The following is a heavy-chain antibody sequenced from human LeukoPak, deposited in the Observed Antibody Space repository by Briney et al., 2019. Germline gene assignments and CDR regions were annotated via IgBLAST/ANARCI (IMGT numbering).Heavy chain of an antibody. V-gene: IGHV3-30*18. J-gene: IGHJ6*02. CDR3: AKDPARSCRSTSCYHGQEVGVIPGYYGMDV. CDR2: ISYDGSNK. CDR1: GFTFSSYG. Sequence: PGGSLRLSCAASGFTFSSYGMHWVRQAPGKGLEWVAVISYDGSNKYYADSVKGRFTISRDNSKNTLYLQMNSLRAEDTAVYYCAKDPARSCRSTSCYHGQEVGVIPGYYGMDVWGQGTTVTVSS. D-gene: IGHD2-2*01.